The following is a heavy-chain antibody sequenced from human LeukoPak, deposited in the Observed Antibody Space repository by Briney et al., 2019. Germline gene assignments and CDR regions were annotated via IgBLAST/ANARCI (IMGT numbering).Heavy chain of an antibody. CDR3: AKGSYYFDY. Sequence: GGSLRLSCAASRFIFSSYAMSWVRQAPGKGLEWVSTISSSGSSTYYADSVKGRFTISRDNSKNTLYLQMNSLRAEDTAVYYCAKGSYYFDYWGLGTLVTVSS. CDR2: ISSSGSST. V-gene: IGHV3-23*01. J-gene: IGHJ4*02. CDR1: RFIFSSYA.